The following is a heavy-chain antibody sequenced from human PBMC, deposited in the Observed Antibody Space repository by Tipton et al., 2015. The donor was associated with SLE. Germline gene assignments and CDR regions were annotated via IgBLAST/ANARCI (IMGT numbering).Heavy chain of an antibody. Sequence: TLSLTCTVSGGSISSSTYYWGWIRQPPGKGLEWIGSIYYSGSTNYNPSLKSRVTISVDTSKNQFSLKLSSVTAADTAVYYCARAGLATSYYYYMDVWGKGTTVTVSS. CDR2: IYYSGST. CDR1: GGSISSSTYY. V-gene: IGHV4-39*07. J-gene: IGHJ6*03. D-gene: IGHD5-12*01. CDR3: ARAGLATSYYYYMDV.